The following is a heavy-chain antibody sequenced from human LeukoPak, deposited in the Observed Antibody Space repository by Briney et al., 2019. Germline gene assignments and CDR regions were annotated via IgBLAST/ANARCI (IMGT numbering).Heavy chain of an antibody. CDR1: GGSFSGYY. Sequence: PSETLSLTCAVYGGSFSGYYWSWVRQPPGKGLEWIGEINHSGSTNYNSSLKSRVTISVDTSKNQFSLKLSSVTAADTAVYYCARGETTFDYWGQGTLVTVSS. CDR2: INHSGST. V-gene: IGHV4-34*01. D-gene: IGHD4-17*01. J-gene: IGHJ4*02. CDR3: ARGETTFDY.